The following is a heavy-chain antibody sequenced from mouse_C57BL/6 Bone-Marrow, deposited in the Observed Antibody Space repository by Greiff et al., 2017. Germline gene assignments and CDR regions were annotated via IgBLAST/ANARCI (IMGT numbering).Heavy chain of an antibody. D-gene: IGHD2-4*01. CDR1: GFTFSSYG. V-gene: IGHV5-6*01. CDR2: ISSGGSYT. J-gene: IGHJ4*01. Sequence: EVQRVESGGDLVKPGGSLKLSCAASGFTFSSYGMSWVRQTPDKRLEWVATISSGGSYTYYPDSVKGRFTISRYNAKNTLYLQMSSLKSEDTAMYYCARPYDYDDGYYYAMDYWGQGTSVTVSS. CDR3: ARPYDYDDGYYYAMDY.